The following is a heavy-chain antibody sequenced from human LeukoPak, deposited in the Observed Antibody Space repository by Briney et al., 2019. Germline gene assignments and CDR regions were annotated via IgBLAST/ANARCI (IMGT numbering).Heavy chain of an antibody. CDR3: AKDPEGSSGWLD. J-gene: IGHJ4*02. V-gene: IGHV3-30*18. CDR1: GFTFSSYG. D-gene: IGHD6-19*01. Sequence: GRSLRLSCAASGFTFSSYGMHWVRQAPGKGLEWVAVISYDGSNKYYADSVKGRFTISRDNSKNTLYLQMNSLRAEDTAVYYCAKDPEGSSGWLDWGQETLVTVSS. CDR2: ISYDGSNK.